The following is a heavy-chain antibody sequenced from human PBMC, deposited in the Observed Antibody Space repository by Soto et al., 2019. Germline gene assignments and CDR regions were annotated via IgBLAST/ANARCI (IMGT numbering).Heavy chain of an antibody. D-gene: IGHD3-22*01. V-gene: IGHV3-73*01. Sequence: EVQLVESGGGLVQPGGSLKLSCAASGFTFSGSAMHWVRQASGKGLEWVGRIRSKANSYATAYAASVKGRFTISRDDSKNTAYLQMNSLKTEDTAVYYCTRRGPDSSGKDFDYWGQGTLVTVSS. J-gene: IGHJ4*02. CDR3: TRRGPDSSGKDFDY. CDR2: IRSKANSYAT. CDR1: GFTFSGSA.